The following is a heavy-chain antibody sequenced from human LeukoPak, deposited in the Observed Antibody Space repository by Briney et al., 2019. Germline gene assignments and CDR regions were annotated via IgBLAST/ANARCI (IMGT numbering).Heavy chain of an antibody. CDR2: INPNSGGT. CDR1: GYTFTGYY. Sequence: ASVKVSCKASGYTFTGYYMHWVRQAPGQGLEWMGWINPNSGGTNYAQKFQGRVTMTRDTSISTAYMELSRLRSDDTAVYYCAGGGPYYYDSSRTEDYWGQGTLVTVSS. D-gene: IGHD3-22*01. V-gene: IGHV1-2*02. J-gene: IGHJ4*02. CDR3: AGGGPYYYDSSRTEDY.